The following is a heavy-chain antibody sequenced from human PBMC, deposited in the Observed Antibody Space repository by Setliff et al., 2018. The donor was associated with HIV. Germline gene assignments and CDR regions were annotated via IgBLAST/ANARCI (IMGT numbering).Heavy chain of an antibody. Sequence: SETLSLTCAVSGYSISDGYYWGWIRLPPGKGLEWIGNVYTRGNTYYNPSLKSRVTMSIDASKNQFSLKLSSVTAADTAVYYCARGAAYYYDSSGWGDAFDIWGQGTMVTVSS. D-gene: IGHD3-22*01. J-gene: IGHJ3*02. CDR3: ARGAAYYYDSSGWGDAFDI. CDR2: VYTRGNT. CDR1: GYSISDGYY. V-gene: IGHV4-38-2*01.